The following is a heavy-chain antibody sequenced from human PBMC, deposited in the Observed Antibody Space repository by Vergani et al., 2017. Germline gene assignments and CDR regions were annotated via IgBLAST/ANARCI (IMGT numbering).Heavy chain of an antibody. D-gene: IGHD6-6*01. CDR3: ARDVGGSSDY. Sequence: QLQLQESGPGLVKPSETLSLTCTVSGGSISSSSYYWGWIRQPPGKGLEWIGSIYYSGTTNYNPSLKSRVTISVDKSKNQFSLKLSSVIAADTAVYYCARDVGGSSDYWGQGTLVTVSS. V-gene: IGHV4-39*07. CDR2: IYYSGTT. CDR1: GGSISSSSYY. J-gene: IGHJ4*02.